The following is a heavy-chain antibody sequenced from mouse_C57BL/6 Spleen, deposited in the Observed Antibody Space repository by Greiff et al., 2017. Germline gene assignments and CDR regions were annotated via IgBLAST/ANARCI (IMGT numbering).Heavy chain of an antibody. CDR2: ISSGGSYT. D-gene: IGHD2-1*01. Sequence: EVKLMESGGDLVKPGGSLKLSCAASGFTFSSYGMSWVRQTPDKRLEWVATISSGGSYTYYPASVKGRFTISRDNAKNTLYLQMSSLKSEDTAMYYCARLYGNYALYYAMDYWGQGTSVTVSS. CDR1: GFTFSSYG. V-gene: IGHV5-6*01. J-gene: IGHJ4*01. CDR3: ARLYGNYALYYAMDY.